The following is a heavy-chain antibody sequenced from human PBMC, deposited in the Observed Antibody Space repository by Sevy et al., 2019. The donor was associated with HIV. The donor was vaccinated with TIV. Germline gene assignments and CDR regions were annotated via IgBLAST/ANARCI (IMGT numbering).Heavy chain of an antibody. CDR1: GFTFSSYG. V-gene: IGHV3-30*18. CDR3: AKDRDGGYVDY. Sequence: GESLKISCAAAGFTFSSYGMHWGRQAPGKGLEWVAGISYDGSNKYYADSVKGRFTISRDNSKNTLYLQMNSLRAEDTAVYYCAKDRDGGYVDYWGQGTLVTVSS. D-gene: IGHD6-13*01. J-gene: IGHJ4*02. CDR2: ISYDGSNK.